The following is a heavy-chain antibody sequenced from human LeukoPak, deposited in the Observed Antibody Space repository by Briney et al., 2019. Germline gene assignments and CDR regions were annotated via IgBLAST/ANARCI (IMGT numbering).Heavy chain of an antibody. D-gene: IGHD1-26*01. Sequence: PSETLSLTCTVSGGSISSGSYYWSWIRQPAGKGLEWIGRIYTSGSTNYNPSLTSRVTISVDKSKNQFSLKLRSVTAADTAVYYCARMVGASYRFDYWGQGTLVTVSS. CDR2: IYTSGST. CDR1: GGSISSGSYY. CDR3: ARMVGASYRFDY. V-gene: IGHV4-61*02. J-gene: IGHJ4*02.